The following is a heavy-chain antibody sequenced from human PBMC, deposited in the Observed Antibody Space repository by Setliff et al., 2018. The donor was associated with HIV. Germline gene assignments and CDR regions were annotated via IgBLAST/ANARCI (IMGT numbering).Heavy chain of an antibody. CDR2: IKTEAEGYAT. J-gene: IGHJ4*02. V-gene: IGHV3-73*01. CDR3: TRPQYIYENGGSDY. Sequence: GGSLRLSCAASGFTFSNAWMIWVRQAPGKGLEWVGRIKTEAEGYATAYAASVKGRFTIFRDDSANTAYLQINSLEIEDTAVYYCTRPQYIYENGGSDYWGQGTLVTVSS. D-gene: IGHD3-22*01. CDR1: GFTFSNAW.